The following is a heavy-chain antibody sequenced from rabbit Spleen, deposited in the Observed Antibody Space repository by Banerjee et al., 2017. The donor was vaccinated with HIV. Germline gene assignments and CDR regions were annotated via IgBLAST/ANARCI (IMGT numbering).Heavy chain of an antibody. CDR2: IWTGNTAIT. V-gene: IGHV1S45*01. D-gene: IGHD8-1*01. Sequence: QEQLKESGGGLVQPGGSLTLTCTASGFSFSSGYDMCWVRQAPGKGLEWIGTIWTGNTAITWYASWAKGRFTISKTSSTTVTLQLSSLTAADTATYFCAWDTGSSFSSYGMDLGGPGTLVTVS. CDR3: AWDTGSSFSSYGMDL. J-gene: IGHJ6*01. CDR1: GFSFSSGYD.